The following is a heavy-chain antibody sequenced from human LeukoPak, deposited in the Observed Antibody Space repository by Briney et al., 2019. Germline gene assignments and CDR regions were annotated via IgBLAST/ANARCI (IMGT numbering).Heavy chain of an antibody. CDR3: AGLLGSGYYNYYYYYMDV. CDR1: GGSISSYY. J-gene: IGHJ6*03. Sequence: SETLSLTCTVSGGSISSYYWSWIRQPPGKGLEWIGYIYTSGGTNYNPSLKSRVTISVDTSKNQFSLKLSSVTAADTAVYYCAGLLGSGYYNYYYYYMDVWGKGTTVTVSS. CDR2: IYTSGGT. D-gene: IGHD3-22*01. V-gene: IGHV4-4*09.